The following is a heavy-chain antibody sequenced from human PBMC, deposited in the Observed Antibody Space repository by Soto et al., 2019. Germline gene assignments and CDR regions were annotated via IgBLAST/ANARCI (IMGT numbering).Heavy chain of an antibody. D-gene: IGHD2-2*01. CDR2: ISYDGSNK. J-gene: IGHJ6*02. CDR1: GFTFSSYA. V-gene: IGHV3-30-3*01. CDR3: ARDRTIVVVPAAPGGYYYYYGMDV. Sequence: PGGSLRLSCAASGFTFSSYAMHWVRQAPGKGLEWVAVISYDGSNKYYADSVKGRFTISRDNSKNTLYLQMNSLRAEDTAVYYCARDRTIVVVPAAPGGYYYYYGMDVWGQGTTVTVSS.